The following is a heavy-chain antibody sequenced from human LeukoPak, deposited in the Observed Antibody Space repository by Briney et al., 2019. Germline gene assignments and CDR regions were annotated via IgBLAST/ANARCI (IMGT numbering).Heavy chain of an antibody. CDR3: ATDVGSGSYFLGAFDI. J-gene: IGHJ3*02. CDR2: ISGSNGNT. Sequence: ASVKVSCKASGYTFTRYGMSWVRQAPGQGLEWMGWISGSNGNTNYAQKLQGRVTMTTDTSTGTAYMELRSLRSEDTAVYYCATDVGSGSYFLGAFDIWGQGTMVTVSS. D-gene: IGHD1-26*01. CDR1: GYTFTRYG. V-gene: IGHV1-18*01.